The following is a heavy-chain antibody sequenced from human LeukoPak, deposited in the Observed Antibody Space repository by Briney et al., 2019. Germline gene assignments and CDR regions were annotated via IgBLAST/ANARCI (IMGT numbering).Heavy chain of an antibody. CDR2: FDPEDGET. V-gene: IGHV1-24*01. Sequence: ASVKVSCKVSGYTLTELSMHWVGQAPGKGREWMGGFDPEDGETIYAQKFQGRVTMTEDTSTDTAYMELSSLRSEDTAVYYCAIAPSDYYDSSGYWGFDYWGQGTLVTVSS. CDR3: AIAPSDYYDSSGYWGFDY. J-gene: IGHJ4*02. D-gene: IGHD3-22*01. CDR1: GYTLTELS.